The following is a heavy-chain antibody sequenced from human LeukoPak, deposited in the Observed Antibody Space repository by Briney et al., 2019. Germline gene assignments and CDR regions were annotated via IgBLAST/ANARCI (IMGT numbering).Heavy chain of an antibody. CDR3: ARHDSGYSYGFDY. CDR1: GGSISSTYYY. D-gene: IGHD5-18*01. V-gene: IGHV4-39*01. J-gene: IGHJ4*02. Sequence: SETLSLTCTVSGGSISSTYYYWGWIRQPPGKGLEWIGNIYFSGSTYYNPSLKSRVTISVDTSKNQFSLKVSSVTAADTAVYYCARHDSGYSYGFDYWGQGTLVTVSS. CDR2: IYFSGST.